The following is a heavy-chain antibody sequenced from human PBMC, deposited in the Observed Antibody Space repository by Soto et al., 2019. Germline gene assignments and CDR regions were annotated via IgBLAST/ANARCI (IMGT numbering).Heavy chain of an antibody. Sequence: EVQLVESGGGLVQPGGSLRLSCAASGFTFSSNWMHLVRQAPGKGLVWVSRINNDGSSTSYADSVKGRLTISRDNAKNTLYLKVNSLRDKATAVYYCASAGFAGSGNYYNDYWGRGTMVTVSS. V-gene: IGHV3-74*01. CDR3: ASAGFAGSGNYYNDY. CDR2: INNDGSST. J-gene: IGHJ4*02. CDR1: GFTFSSNW. D-gene: IGHD3-10*01.